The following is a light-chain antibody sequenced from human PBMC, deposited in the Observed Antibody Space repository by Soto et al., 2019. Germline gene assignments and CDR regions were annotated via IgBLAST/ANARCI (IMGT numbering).Light chain of an antibody. CDR3: QQYGGSPRT. V-gene: IGKV3-15*01. CDR1: QSMSSN. CDR2: GAS. Sequence: EIVMTQSPATLSVSPWERATLSCRASQSMSSNLAWYQQRPGQAPRLLIYGASTRATGIPARFSGSGSGTDFTLTISSLQSEYFAVYYCQQYGGSPRTFGQGTKVDI. J-gene: IGKJ1*01.